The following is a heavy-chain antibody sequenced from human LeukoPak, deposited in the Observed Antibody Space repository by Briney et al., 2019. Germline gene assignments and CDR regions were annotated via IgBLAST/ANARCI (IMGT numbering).Heavy chain of an antibody. CDR2: ISYDGSNK. CDR1: GFTFSSYG. V-gene: IGHV3-30*18. D-gene: IGHD6-13*01. Sequence: PGGSLRLSCAASGFTFSSYGMHWVRQAPGKGLEWVAVISYDGSNKYYGDSVKGRFTISRDNSKNTLYLQMNSLRAEDTAVYYCAKGSTGYSSSWIDYWGQGTLVTVSS. CDR3: AKGSTGYSSSWIDY. J-gene: IGHJ4*02.